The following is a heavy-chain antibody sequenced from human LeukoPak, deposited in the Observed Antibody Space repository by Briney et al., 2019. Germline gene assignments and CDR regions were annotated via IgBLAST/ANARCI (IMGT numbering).Heavy chain of an antibody. CDR1: GGPISSYY. J-gene: IGHJ4*02. D-gene: IGHD2-21*01. Sequence: SETLSLTCTVSGGPISSYYWSWIRQPPGKGLEWIGYIYYSGSTNYNPSLKSRVTISVDTSKNQFSLKLSSVTAADTAVYYCARAGGINFFDYWGQGTLVTVSS. V-gene: IGHV4-59*13. CDR3: ARAGGINFFDY. CDR2: IYYSGST.